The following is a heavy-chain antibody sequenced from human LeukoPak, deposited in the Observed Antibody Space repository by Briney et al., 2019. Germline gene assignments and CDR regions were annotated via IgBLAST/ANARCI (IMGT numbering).Heavy chain of an antibody. D-gene: IGHD3-10*01. CDR1: GFTVSSNE. Sequence: PGGSLRLSCAASGFTVSSNEMSWVRQAPGKGLEWVSYISSSGSTIYYADSVKGRFTISRDNAKNSLYLQMNSLRAEDTAVYYCASGLLWFGELSHPFDYWGQGTLVTVSS. CDR2: ISSSGSTI. V-gene: IGHV3-48*03. CDR3: ASGLLWFGELSHPFDY. J-gene: IGHJ4*02.